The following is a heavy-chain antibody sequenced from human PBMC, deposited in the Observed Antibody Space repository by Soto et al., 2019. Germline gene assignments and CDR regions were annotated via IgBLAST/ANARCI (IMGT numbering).Heavy chain of an antibody. D-gene: IGHD3-22*01. CDR3: ARHVYDSSGYDPFDI. CDR2: IYHTGSN. CDR1: GGAIRRSTYY. V-gene: IGHV4-39*01. Sequence: WETRPLTDAVSGGAIRRSTYYWGWGRKPTGKGREWIGSIYHTGSNYYNPSLKSRVTISVDPSKNQFSLKLNSVPAAGTAVYYCARHVYDSSGYDPFDIWDQGTIVT. J-gene: IGHJ3*02.